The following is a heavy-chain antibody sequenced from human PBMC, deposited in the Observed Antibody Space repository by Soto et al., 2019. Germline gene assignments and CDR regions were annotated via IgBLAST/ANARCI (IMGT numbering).Heavy chain of an antibody. Sequence: QLQLQESGPGLVKPSETLSLTCTVSAGSISSDGYYWGWIRQPPGKGLEWIGRIHYSVTTYYKPSLKSRVIISVATSKNQFSLKLHSVTAADKAVYYCASHLVPAAIGWGGRIKYGMDVWGQGTTVTVSS. D-gene: IGHD2-2*01. CDR1: AGSISSDGYY. CDR3: ASHLVPAAIGWGGRIKYGMDV. V-gene: IGHV4-39*01. CDR2: IHYSVTT. J-gene: IGHJ6*02.